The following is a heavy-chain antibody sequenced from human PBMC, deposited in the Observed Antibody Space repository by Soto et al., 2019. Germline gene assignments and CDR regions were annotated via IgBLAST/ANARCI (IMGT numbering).Heavy chain of an antibody. D-gene: IGHD3-10*01. CDR1: GDSVSSNIVA. V-gene: IGHV6-1*01. CDR3: TRVSQLGRGLNS. CDR2: TYYRSSWSS. J-gene: IGHJ4*02. Sequence: SQTLSLTCDISGDSVSSNIVAWNWIRQSPSGGLEWLGRTYYRSSWSSDCAISVRSRMTINADTSKNKVSLHLSSVTPEDTAVYDCTRVSQLGRGLNSWGQGTLVTVSS.